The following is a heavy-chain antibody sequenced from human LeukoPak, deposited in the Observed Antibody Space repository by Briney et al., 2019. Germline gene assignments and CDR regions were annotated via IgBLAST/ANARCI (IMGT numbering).Heavy chain of an antibody. CDR3: TKGGWGTVLDY. D-gene: IGHD3-10*01. CDR2: ISGTGDTT. CDR1: GFTFSNYA. Sequence: GGSLRLSCAASGFTFSNYAMSWVRQAPGEGLEWVSTISGTGDTTYYADSLKGRLTISRDNSKNTLYLQMSSLRADDTAVYYCTKGGWGTVLDYWGQGTLVTVSS. V-gene: IGHV3-23*01. J-gene: IGHJ4*02.